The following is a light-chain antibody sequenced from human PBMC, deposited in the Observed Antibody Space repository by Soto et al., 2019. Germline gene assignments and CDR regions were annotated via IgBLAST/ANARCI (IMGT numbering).Light chain of an antibody. Sequence: QAPCILSGAGGDSDTISCRASQDISTFLAWYQQKPGQAPRLLIYGASSRATGIPDRFSGSGSGTDFTLTISRLEPEDLPVYYCQQYGSSPLTFDGGTMVDIK. CDR1: QDISTF. J-gene: IGKJ4*01. CDR2: GAS. V-gene: IGKV3-20*01. CDR3: QQYGSSPLT.